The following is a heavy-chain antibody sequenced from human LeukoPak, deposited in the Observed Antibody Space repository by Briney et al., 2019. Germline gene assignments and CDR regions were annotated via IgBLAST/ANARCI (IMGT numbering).Heavy chain of an antibody. Sequence: GGSLRLSCAASGFTFSSYSMNWVRQALGKGLEWVSYISSSSSTIYYADSVKGRFTISRDNAKNSLYLQMNSLRAEDTAVYYCARVIYGRYFDYWGQGTLVTVSS. CDR3: ARVIYGRYFDY. CDR2: ISSSSSTI. D-gene: IGHD3-3*02. J-gene: IGHJ4*02. CDR1: GFTFSSYS. V-gene: IGHV3-48*01.